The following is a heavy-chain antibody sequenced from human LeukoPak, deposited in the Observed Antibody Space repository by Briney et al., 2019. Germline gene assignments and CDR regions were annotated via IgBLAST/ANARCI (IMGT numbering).Heavy chain of an antibody. V-gene: IGHV3-11*01. D-gene: IGHD5-18*01. CDR3: AREITAMDY. Sequence: GVSLRLSYAASGFTFSDYYMSGTRQAPGKGREWGSNNSSSCSTIYYADSVKGRFDISRDNAKNSLYLHMSRLRAEDPAVYYCAREITAMDYWGKGTLVTVSS. CDR1: GFTFSDYY. CDR2: NSSSCSTI. J-gene: IGHJ4*02.